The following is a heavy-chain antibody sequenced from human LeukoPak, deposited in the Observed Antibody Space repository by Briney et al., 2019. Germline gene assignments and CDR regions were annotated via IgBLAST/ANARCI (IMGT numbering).Heavy chain of an antibody. CDR1: GFTFSSYW. Sequence: GGSLRLSCAASGFTFSSYWMHWVRQVPGKGLVWVSRIGSDGSSTSFADSVKGRFTISRDNAKNTLYLQMNSLRAEDTAVYFCARLLATWDYYYMDVWGKGTTVTVSS. D-gene: IGHD3-3*02. J-gene: IGHJ6*03. CDR2: IGSDGSST. V-gene: IGHV3-74*01. CDR3: ARLLATWDYYYMDV.